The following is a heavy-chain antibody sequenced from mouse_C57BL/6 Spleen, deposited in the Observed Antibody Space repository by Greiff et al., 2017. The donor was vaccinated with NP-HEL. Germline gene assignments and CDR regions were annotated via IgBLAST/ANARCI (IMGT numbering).Heavy chain of an antibody. CDR1: GYSITSGYY. D-gene: IGHD3-2*02. Sequence: EVKLMESGPGLVKPSQSLSLTCSVTGYSITSGYYWNWIRQFPGNKLEWMGYISYDGSNNYNPSLKNLISITRDTSKNQFFLKLNSVTTEDTATYYCAKGNSSGYFAYWGQGTLVTVSA. CDR3: AKGNSSGYFAY. CDR2: ISYDGSN. V-gene: IGHV3-6*01. J-gene: IGHJ3*01.